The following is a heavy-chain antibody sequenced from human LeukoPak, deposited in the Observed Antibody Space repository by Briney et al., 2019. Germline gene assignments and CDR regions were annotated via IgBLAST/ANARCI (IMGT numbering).Heavy chain of an antibody. V-gene: IGHV3-30*02. D-gene: IGHD6-13*01. J-gene: IGHJ4*02. CDR1: GFTFSSYG. CDR3: AKERYSSSSLFAITPFDY. CDR2: IQYDGSNK. Sequence: GGSLRLSCAASGFTFSSYGMHWVRQAPGKGLEWVAIIQYDGSNKHYVDSVQGRFTISRDNSKNTLYLQMNSLRAEDTAVYYCAKERYSSSSLFAITPFDYWGQGTLVTVSS.